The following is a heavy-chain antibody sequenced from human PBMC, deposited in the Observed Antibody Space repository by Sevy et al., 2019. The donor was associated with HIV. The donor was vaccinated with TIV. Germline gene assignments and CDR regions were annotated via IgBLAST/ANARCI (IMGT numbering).Heavy chain of an antibody. Sequence: ASVKVSCKASGGTFSSYAISWVRQAPGQGLEWMGGIIPIFGTANYAQKFQGTVTITADESTSTAYMELSSLRSEDTAVYYCARVEYCSGGSCYERYFDYWGQGTLVTVSS. D-gene: IGHD2-15*01. J-gene: IGHJ4*02. CDR2: IIPIFGTA. CDR1: GGTFSSYA. CDR3: ARVEYCSGGSCYERYFDY. V-gene: IGHV1-69*13.